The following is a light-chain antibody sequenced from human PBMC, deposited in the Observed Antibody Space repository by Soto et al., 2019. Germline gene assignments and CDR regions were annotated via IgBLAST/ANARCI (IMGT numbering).Light chain of an antibody. V-gene: IGLV2-14*01. J-gene: IGLJ3*02. Sequence: QSALTQPASVSGSPGQSITISCTGTSSDVGGYNYVSWYQQHPGKAPKLMIYDVGNRPSGVSNRFSGSKSGNTASLTISGLQAEDEADYYCISYTSSSTLGVFGGGTTLTVL. CDR2: DVG. CDR1: SSDVGGYNY. CDR3: ISYTSSSTLGV.